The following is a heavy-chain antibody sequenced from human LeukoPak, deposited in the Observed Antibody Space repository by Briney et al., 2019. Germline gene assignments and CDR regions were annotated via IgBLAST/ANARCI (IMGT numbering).Heavy chain of an antibody. D-gene: IGHD1-26*01. J-gene: IGHJ4*02. CDR1: GGPISSYY. Sequence: SETLSLTCSVFGGPISSYYWSWIRLPPGKGLEWIGYIYYGGSPNYNPSLKSRVTISIDTSKNQFSLKLTSVTAADTAVYYCARAPSGELPLYWGQGTLVTVSS. CDR3: ARAPSGELPLY. V-gene: IGHV4-59*08. CDR2: IYYGGSP.